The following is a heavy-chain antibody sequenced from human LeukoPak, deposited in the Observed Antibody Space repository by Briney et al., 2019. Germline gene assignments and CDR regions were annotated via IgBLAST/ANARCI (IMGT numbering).Heavy chain of an antibody. CDR1: GFTLSSYR. Sequence: PGGSLRLSCAGAGFTLSSYRMNWVRQATGKGLEWVTSISRSSAYIYYADSVKGRFTISRDNAKNSLYLQMNSLRAEDTAVYYCARDVSYSGYDLGDYWGQGTLVTVSS. CDR3: ARDVSYSGYDLGDY. V-gene: IGHV3-21*01. D-gene: IGHD5-12*01. CDR2: ISRSSAYI. J-gene: IGHJ4*02.